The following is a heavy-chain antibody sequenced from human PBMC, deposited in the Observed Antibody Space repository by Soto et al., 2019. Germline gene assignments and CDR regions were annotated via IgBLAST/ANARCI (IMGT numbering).Heavy chain of an antibody. J-gene: IGHJ4*02. D-gene: IGHD3-10*01. CDR1: GFTFSSYG. CDR2: IWYDGSNK. Sequence: PGGSLRLSCAASGFTFSSYGMHWVRQAPGKGLEWVAVIWYDGSNKYYADSVKGRFTISRDNSKNTLYLQMNSLRAEDTAVYYCARAAGYYGSGSSPELGYWGQGTLVTVSS. V-gene: IGHV3-33*01. CDR3: ARAAGYYGSGSSPELGY.